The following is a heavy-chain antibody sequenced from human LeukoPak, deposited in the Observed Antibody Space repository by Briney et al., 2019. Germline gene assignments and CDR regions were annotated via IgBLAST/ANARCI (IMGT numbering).Heavy chain of an antibody. Sequence: SGGSLRLSCAASGFTFSNAWMDWVRQVPGKGLEWLGRIKSKTYGETADYAAPVRGRFFISRYHRKHPLYVQINSLKTEDTGIYYCTIVLRPYRGSGYRNWFDPWGRGTLVTVSS. CDR1: GFTFSNAW. V-gene: IGHV3-15*01. J-gene: IGHJ5*02. CDR2: IKSKTYGETA. CDR3: TIVLRPYRGSGYRNWFDP. D-gene: IGHD3-22*01.